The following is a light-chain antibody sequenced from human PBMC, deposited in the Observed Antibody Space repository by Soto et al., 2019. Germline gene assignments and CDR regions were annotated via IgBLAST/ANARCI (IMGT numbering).Light chain of an antibody. CDR3: QQYNNWPRT. V-gene: IGKV3-15*01. CDR2: GAS. Sequence: DIVMTQSPSTLSVSPGERATLSCRASQSVSSNLAWSQQKPGHAPRLLIYGASTRATGIPARFSGSGSGTEFTLTISSLQSEDFAIYYCQQYNNWPRTFGQGTKVEIK. J-gene: IGKJ1*01. CDR1: QSVSSN.